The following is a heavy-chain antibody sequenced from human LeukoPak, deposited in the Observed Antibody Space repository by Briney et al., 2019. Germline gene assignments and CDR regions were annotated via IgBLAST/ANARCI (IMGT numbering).Heavy chain of an antibody. D-gene: IGHD2-2*02. CDR2: ISGSGGTT. J-gene: IGHJ4*02. CDR3: AKGGVVVVPAAIPERCYFDY. Sequence: PGGSLRLSCAASGFTFNNYVMSWVRQAPGKGLEWVSGISGSGGTTYYGHSVKGRFTISRDNSKDTLYLQMNSLRAEDTAVYYCAKGGVVVVPAAIPERCYFDYWGQGTLVTVSS. V-gene: IGHV3-23*01. CDR1: GFTFNNYV.